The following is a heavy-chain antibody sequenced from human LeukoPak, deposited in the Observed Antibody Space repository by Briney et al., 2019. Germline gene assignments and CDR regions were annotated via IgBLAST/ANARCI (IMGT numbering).Heavy chain of an antibody. CDR1: GFTFYMYA. CDR2: INTDGSST. J-gene: IGHJ4*02. D-gene: IGHD4-17*01. V-gene: IGHV3-74*01. Sequence: PGGSLRLSCQASGFTFYMYAMSWVRQAPGKGLEWVSRINTDGSSTTYADSVKGRFTISRDNAKNTLYLQMNSLRAEDTAVYYCARSDYGDAYWGQGTLVTVSS. CDR3: ARSDYGDAY.